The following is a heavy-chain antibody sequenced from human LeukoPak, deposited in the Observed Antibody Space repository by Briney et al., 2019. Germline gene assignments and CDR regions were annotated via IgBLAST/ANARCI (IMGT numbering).Heavy chain of an antibody. D-gene: IGHD5-12*01. Sequence: GGSLRLSCAASGFTFSSYAMSWVRQAPGKGLEWVSSISGGGGVTYYADSVKGRFTISRDNSKNTLYLQMNSLRAEDTAVYYCAKDPRGATIEIFDYWGQGTLVTVSS. CDR3: AKDPRGATIEIFDY. J-gene: IGHJ4*02. CDR1: GFTFSSYA. V-gene: IGHV3-23*01. CDR2: ISGGGGVT.